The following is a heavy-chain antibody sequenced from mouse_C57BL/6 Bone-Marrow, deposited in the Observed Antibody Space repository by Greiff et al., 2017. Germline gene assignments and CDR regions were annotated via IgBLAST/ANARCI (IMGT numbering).Heavy chain of an antibody. J-gene: IGHJ4*01. CDR2: ISNGGGST. Sequence: EVKLMESGGGLVQPGGSLKLSCAASGFTFSDYYMYWVRQTPEKRLEWVAYISNGGGSTYYPDTVKGRFTISRDNAKNTLYLQMSRLKSEDTAMYYCARRPDGNYAMDYWGQGTSVTVSS. CDR1: GFTFSDYY. V-gene: IGHV5-12*01. D-gene: IGHD2-1*01. CDR3: ARRPDGNYAMDY.